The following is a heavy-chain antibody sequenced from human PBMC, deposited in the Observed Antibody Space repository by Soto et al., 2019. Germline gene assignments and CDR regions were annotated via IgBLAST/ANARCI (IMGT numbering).Heavy chain of an antibody. J-gene: IGHJ6*02. Sequence: QVQLQQWGAGLLKPSETLSLTCAVYGGSFSGYYWSWIRQPPGKGLEWIGEINHSGSTNYNPSLKSRVTISVDTSKNQFSLKLSSVTAADTAVYYCARARGVAAGTSYNYYGMDVWGQGTTVTVSS. V-gene: IGHV4-34*01. CDR1: GGSFSGYY. CDR3: ARARGVAAGTSYNYYGMDV. D-gene: IGHD6-13*01. CDR2: INHSGST.